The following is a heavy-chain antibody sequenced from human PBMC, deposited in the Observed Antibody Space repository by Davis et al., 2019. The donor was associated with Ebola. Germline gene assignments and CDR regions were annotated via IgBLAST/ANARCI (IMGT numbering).Heavy chain of an antibody. CDR3: SSTLGTLDY. V-gene: IGHV3-73*01. J-gene: IGHJ4*02. CDR2: IRSKANSYST. CDR1: GFTFSGSA. Sequence: GESLKISCAASGFTFSGSAMHWVRQASGKGLEWVGRIRSKANSYSTAYAASVKGMFTISRDDSKNMAYLQMNSLKSEDTAVYYCSSTLGTLDYWGQGTLVTVSS. D-gene: IGHD7-27*01.